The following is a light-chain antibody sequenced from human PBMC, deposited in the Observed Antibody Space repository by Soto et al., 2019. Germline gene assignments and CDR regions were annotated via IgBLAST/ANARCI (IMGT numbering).Light chain of an antibody. CDR3: SSDTDDRSYV. J-gene: IGLJ1*01. V-gene: IGLV2-14*03. CDR2: DAY. Sequence: QSVLTQPASVSGYPGQSITISCIGTRSDIGCYNNVSWNQQHPGKAPKLMIYDAYERPLRVSNRFLGSKSSNTASLTIPGLQNEDEADYYCSSDTDDRSYVCGSGSKVTVL. CDR1: RSDIGCYNN.